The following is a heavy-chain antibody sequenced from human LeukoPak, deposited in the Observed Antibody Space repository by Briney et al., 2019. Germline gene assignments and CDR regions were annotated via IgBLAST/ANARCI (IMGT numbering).Heavy chain of an antibody. CDR2: IYYSGST. Sequence: RPSETLSLTCTVSGGSISSYYWSWIRQPPGKGLEWIGYIYYSGSTNYNPSLKSRVTISVDTSKNQFSLKLSSVTAADTAVYYCARSPLEPDWFDPWGQGTLVTVSS. V-gene: IGHV4-59*01. J-gene: IGHJ5*02. CDR1: GGSISSYY. CDR3: ARSPLEPDWFDP. D-gene: IGHD1-1*01.